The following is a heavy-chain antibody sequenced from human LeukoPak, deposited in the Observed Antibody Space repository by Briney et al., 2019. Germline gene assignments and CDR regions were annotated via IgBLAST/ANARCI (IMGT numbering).Heavy chain of an antibody. Sequence: KXSCKASGYTFTSYGISWVRQAPGQGLEWMGWISAYNGNTIYAQKLQGRVTMTTDTSTSTAYMELRSLRSDDTAVYYCARDSEYSSSWGCWGQGTLVTVSS. CDR2: ISAYNGNT. CDR3: ARDSEYSSSWGC. J-gene: IGHJ4*02. D-gene: IGHD6-6*01. CDR1: GYTFTSYG. V-gene: IGHV1-18*01.